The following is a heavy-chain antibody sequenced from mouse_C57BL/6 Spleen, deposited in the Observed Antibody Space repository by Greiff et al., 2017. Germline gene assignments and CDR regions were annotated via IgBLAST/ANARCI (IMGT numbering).Heavy chain of an antibody. CDR1: GFTFTSYW. CDR3: AIRGCYDPYYVDY. V-gene: IGHV1-74*01. Sequence: QVHVKQPGAELVKPGASVKVSCTASGFTFTSYWMHWVKQRPGQGLEWIGRIHPSDSDTNYNQKFKGKATLTVDKSSSTAYMQLSSLTSEDTAVYYGAIRGCYDPYYVDYWGQGTTLTVSS. J-gene: IGHJ2*01. CDR2: IHPSDSDT. D-gene: IGHD2-12*01.